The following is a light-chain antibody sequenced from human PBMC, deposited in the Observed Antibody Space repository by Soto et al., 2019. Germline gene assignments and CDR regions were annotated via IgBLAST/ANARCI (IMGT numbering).Light chain of an antibody. CDR1: QSVTNF. V-gene: IGKV3-11*01. J-gene: IGKJ4*01. CDR2: DAS. CDR3: QQRSNGPLT. Sequence: EIVLTQSPATLSLSPGERATISCRASQSVTNFLAWYQQKLGQAPRLLIYDASKRATGIPGRFSGSGSGTYFTLTIANLEPEDFAVYYCQQRSNGPLTFGGGTKVEIK.